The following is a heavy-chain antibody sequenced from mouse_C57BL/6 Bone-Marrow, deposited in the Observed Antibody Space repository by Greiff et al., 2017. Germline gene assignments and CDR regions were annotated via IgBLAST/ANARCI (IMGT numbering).Heavy chain of an antibody. D-gene: IGHD2-4*01. CDR2: ILPSIGRT. J-gene: IGHJ1*03. CDR1: DSAFFPIAY. Sequence: VQLQQSGSELRSPGSSVKLSCKAFDSAFFPIAYMRWVRQTPGHGFEWIGGILPSIGRTIYGEKFEDNTTLDADTLCTTAYLELNSLTSEDSAIYYCARRYYDYNRCFDVWGTGTTVTVSS. CDR3: ARRYYDYNRCFDV. V-gene: IGHV15-2*01.